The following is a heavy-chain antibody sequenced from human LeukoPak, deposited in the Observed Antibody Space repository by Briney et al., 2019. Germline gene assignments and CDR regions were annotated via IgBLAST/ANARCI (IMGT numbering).Heavy chain of an antibody. CDR2: IWYSGDT. CDR1: GGSISSSS. V-gene: IGHV4-59*01. CDR3: ARDDHSPHYHYAMGV. D-gene: IGHD4-11*01. Sequence: PSETLSLTCTVSGGSISSSSWSWVRQDPGKRLEWIGFIWYSGDTDYNPSLRSRVTISVDTSKNQFSLKLNSVTAADTAVYYCARDDHSPHYHYAMGVWAKGSRSPSP. J-gene: IGHJ6*02.